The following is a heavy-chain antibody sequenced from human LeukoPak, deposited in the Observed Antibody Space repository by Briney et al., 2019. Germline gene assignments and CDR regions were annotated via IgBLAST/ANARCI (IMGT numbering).Heavy chain of an antibody. J-gene: IGHJ6*02. CDR1: GFPFSDYY. Sequence: GGSLRLSCAASGFPFSDYYMSWIRQAPGKGLEWVSYISSSGSTIYYADSVKGRFTISRDNAKNSLYLQMNSLRAEDTAVYYCARGSGAQYYYYYYGMDVWGQGTTVTVSS. V-gene: IGHV3-11*01. CDR3: ARGSGAQYYYYYYGMDV. D-gene: IGHD2-15*01. CDR2: ISSSGSTI.